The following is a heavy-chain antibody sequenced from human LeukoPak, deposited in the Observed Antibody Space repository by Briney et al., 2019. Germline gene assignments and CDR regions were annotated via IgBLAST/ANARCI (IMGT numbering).Heavy chain of an antibody. CDR3: ASGITLLRGVMDF. CDR2: VSDSGVNT. J-gene: IGHJ4*02. CDR1: GFTFSICP. Sequence: GGSLRLSCAASGFTFSICPMTWVRQAPGKGLEWVSSVSDSGVNTWYADSVKGRFTISRDNSKNTMYLQMNRLRAEDTAVYYCASGITLLRGVMDFWGQGTLVTVSS. D-gene: IGHD3-10*01. V-gene: IGHV3-23*01.